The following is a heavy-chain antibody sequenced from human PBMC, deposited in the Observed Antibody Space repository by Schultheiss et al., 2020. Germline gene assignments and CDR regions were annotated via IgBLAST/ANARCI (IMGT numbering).Heavy chain of an antibody. Sequence: SQTLSLTCTVSGGSISSSSYYWGWIRQPPGKGLEWIGSIYYSGSTNYNPSLKSRVTITVDTSKNQFSLKLSSVTAADTAVYYCARYGAWLGWWFDPWGQGTLVTVSS. CDR2: IYYSGST. CDR1: GGSISSSSYY. CDR3: ARYGAWLGWWFDP. J-gene: IGHJ5*02. V-gene: IGHV4-39*07. D-gene: IGHD3-22*01.